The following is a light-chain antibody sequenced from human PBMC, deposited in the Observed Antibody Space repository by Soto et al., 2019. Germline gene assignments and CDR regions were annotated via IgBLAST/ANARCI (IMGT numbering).Light chain of an antibody. Sequence: ESVLTQSPGTLSLSPGERATLSCRASQTLSSRFLTWYQHKSGQAPRLLIYGASIRATGVPDRFSGSRSGADFTLTISRLEPEDFAVYYCQQFDDSPPAFTFGQGTKLEI. CDR3: QQFDDSPPAFT. J-gene: IGKJ2*01. CDR1: QTLSSRF. V-gene: IGKV3-20*01. CDR2: GAS.